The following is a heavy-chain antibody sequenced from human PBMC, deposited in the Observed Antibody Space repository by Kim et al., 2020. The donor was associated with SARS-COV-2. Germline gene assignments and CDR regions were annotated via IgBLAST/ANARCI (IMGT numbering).Heavy chain of an antibody. J-gene: IGHJ5*02. CDR3: ARHINVMVEPWFEP. Sequence: GGSLRLSCVASGFTFEDYGMHWVRQVPGKGLEWVSLINWSGDSTDYADSVRGRFTVSRDNSRDSLYLQMNSLRIEDTAFYYCARHINVMVEPWFEPWGQGPLLIVSS. CDR2: INWSGDST. D-gene: IGHD2-21*01. CDR1: GFTFEDYG. V-gene: IGHV3-43*02.